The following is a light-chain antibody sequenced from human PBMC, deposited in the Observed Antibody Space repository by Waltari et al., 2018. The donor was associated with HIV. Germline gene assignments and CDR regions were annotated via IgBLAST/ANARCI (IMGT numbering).Light chain of an antibody. Sequence: QSVLPQPPSISGAPGQRVTISCSGSSSNIGSNTVNWYRQLHGLAPRALIHNENQRPSGARDRFSGSKSGTSATLAMSGRQAADEADYYCAAWDDSLNVVLFGGGTELTVL. CDR2: NEN. CDR3: AAWDDSLNVVL. CDR1: SSNIGSNT. V-gene: IGLV1-44*01. J-gene: IGLJ2*01.